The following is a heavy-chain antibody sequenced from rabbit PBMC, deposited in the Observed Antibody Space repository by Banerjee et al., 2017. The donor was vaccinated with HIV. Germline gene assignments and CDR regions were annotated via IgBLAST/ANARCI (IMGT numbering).Heavy chain of an antibody. Sequence: QEQLEESGGDLVKPEGSLTLTCTASGFTISSSYWMCWVRQAPGKGLEWIGCIYTGSSGSTAYASWAKGRFTISKPSSTAVTLQMTSLTAADTATYFCARDNSNSGYPDYFDLWGQGTLVTVS. V-gene: IGHV1S45*01. CDR3: ARDNSNSGYPDYFDL. J-gene: IGHJ4*01. CDR1: GFTISSSYW. CDR2: IYTGSSGST. D-gene: IGHD1-1*01.